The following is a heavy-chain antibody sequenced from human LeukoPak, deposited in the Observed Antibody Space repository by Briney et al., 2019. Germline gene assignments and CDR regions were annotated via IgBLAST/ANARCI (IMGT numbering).Heavy chain of an antibody. V-gene: IGHV1-18*01. CDR3: ARDYYDSSGYSGNGMDV. CDR2: ISAYNGNT. J-gene: IGHJ6*02. Sequence: ASVKVSCKASGYTFTSYGISWVRQAPGQGLEWMGWISAYNGNTNYAQKLQGRVTMTTDTSTSTAYMELRSLRSDDTAVYYCARDYYDSSGYSGNGMDVWGQGTTVTVSS. D-gene: IGHD3-22*01. CDR1: GYTFTSYG.